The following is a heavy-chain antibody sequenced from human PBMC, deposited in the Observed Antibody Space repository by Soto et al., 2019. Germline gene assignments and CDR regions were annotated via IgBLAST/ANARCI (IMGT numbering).Heavy chain of an antibody. CDR1: GGSFSGYY. D-gene: IGHD3-22*01. V-gene: IGHV4-34*01. J-gene: IGHJ1*01. Sequence: SETLSLTCAVYGGSFSGYYWSWIRQPPGKGLEWIGEINHSGSTNYNPSLKSRVTISVDTSKNQFSLKLSSVTAADTAVYYCARWGGYYYDSSALGFQHWGQGTLVTVSS. CDR2: INHSGST. CDR3: ARWGGYYYDSSALGFQH.